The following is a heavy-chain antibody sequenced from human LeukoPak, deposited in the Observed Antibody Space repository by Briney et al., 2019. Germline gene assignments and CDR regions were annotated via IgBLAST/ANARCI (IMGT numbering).Heavy chain of an antibody. J-gene: IGHJ6*02. V-gene: IGHV4-31*03. CDR3: ARDRAVAHYYYYGMDV. Sequence: SETLSLTCTVSGGSISSGGYYWSWIRQHPGKGLEWIGYIYYSGSTYYNPSLKSRVTISVDTSKNQFSLKLSSVTAADTAVYYCARDRAVAHYYYYGMDVWGQGTTVTVSS. CDR2: IYYSGST. CDR1: GGSISSGGYY. D-gene: IGHD2-15*01.